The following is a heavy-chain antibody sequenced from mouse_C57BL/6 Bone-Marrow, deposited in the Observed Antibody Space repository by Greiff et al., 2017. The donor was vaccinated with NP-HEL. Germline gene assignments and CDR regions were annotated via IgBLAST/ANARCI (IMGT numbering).Heavy chain of an antibody. CDR1: GYTFTSYW. D-gene: IGHD2-4*01. V-gene: IGHV1-59*01. J-gene: IGHJ1*03. Sequence: QVQLQQPGAELVRPGPSVKLSCKASGYTFTSYWMHWVKQRPGQGLEWIGVIDPSDSYTNSNQKFKGQATLTVDTSSSTAYMQLSSLTSEDSAVYYCARESYYDYDCWYFDVWGTGTTVTVSS. CDR3: ARESYYDYDCWYFDV. CDR2: IDPSDSYT.